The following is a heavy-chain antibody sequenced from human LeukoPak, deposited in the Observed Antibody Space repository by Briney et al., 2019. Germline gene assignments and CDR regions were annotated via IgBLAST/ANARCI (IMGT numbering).Heavy chain of an antibody. J-gene: IGHJ4*02. Sequence: SGGSLRLSCAASGFTLSSSAMSWVRQVPGKGLEWVSGISASGGSTSYADSVRDRFTISRDNSKSTLYLQMNSLRAEDTAVYYCARSFYDVLTGYGEVDFWGQGTLVTVSS. V-gene: IGHV3-23*01. D-gene: IGHD3-9*01. CDR2: ISASGGST. CDR3: ARSFYDVLTGYGEVDF. CDR1: GFTLSSSA.